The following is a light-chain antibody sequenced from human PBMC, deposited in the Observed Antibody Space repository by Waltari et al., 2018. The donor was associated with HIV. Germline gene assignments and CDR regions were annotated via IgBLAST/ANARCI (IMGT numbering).Light chain of an antibody. J-gene: IGLJ2*01. CDR1: SSKIESHY. V-gene: IGLV1-47*01. CDR2: RNN. Sequence: QSVLTQPPSASGTPGQRVTISCSGSSSKIESHYVYWYQQLPGTAPKLLIYRNNQGPAGVPVRLAGSRSGTAASLAISGLRSGDEAEYYCAAWDDGLRGVFGGGTKLTVL. CDR3: AAWDDGLRGV.